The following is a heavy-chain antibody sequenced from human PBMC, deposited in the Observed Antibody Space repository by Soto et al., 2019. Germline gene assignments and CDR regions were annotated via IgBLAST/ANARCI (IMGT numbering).Heavy chain of an antibody. CDR2: INAGNGNT. D-gene: IGHD3-16*01. CDR3: AGGVGGGASRGDY. V-gene: IGHV1-3*05. Sequence: QVQLVQSGAEEKKPGASVKVSCKASGYTFTSYAMHWVRQAPGQRLEWMGWINAGNGNTKYSQKFQGRVTITRDTSASIAYMELSSLRSEDTAVYYGAGGVGGGASRGDYWRQGTLVTVSS. CDR1: GYTFTSYA. J-gene: IGHJ4*02.